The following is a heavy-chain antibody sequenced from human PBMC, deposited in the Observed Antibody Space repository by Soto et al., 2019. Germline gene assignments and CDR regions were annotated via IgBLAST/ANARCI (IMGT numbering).Heavy chain of an antibody. CDR3: AKPGDIYEFWSGYYRTANYFDF. V-gene: IGHV1-18*01. CDR2: INPNNGNT. J-gene: IGHJ4*02. CDR1: DYIFSNYH. D-gene: IGHD3-3*01. Sequence: ASVKVSCKASDYIFSNYHINWVRQAPGQGLEWMGWINPNNGNTQYAQMFQGRVTMTSERSTNTVYMELRGLGADDTAVYYCAKPGDIYEFWSGYYRTANYFDFWGQGSLVTDSS.